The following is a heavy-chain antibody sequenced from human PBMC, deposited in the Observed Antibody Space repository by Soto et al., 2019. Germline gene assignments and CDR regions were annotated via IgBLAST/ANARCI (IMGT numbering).Heavy chain of an antibody. V-gene: IGHV1-2*04. Sequence: ASVKVSCKASGYTFTGYYMHWVRQAPGQGLEWMGWINPNSGGTNYAQKFQGWVTMTRDTSISTAYMELSRLRSDDTAVYYCARGYCSGGSCYRPDAFDIWGQGTMVTVSS. CDR3: ARGYCSGGSCYRPDAFDI. J-gene: IGHJ3*02. CDR1: GYTFTGYY. D-gene: IGHD2-15*01. CDR2: INPNSGGT.